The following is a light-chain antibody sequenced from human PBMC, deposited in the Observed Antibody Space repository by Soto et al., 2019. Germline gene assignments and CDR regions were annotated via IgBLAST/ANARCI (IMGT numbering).Light chain of an antibody. CDR3: QQYDNLPIT. Sequence: DIQFNQSPSSLSASGGARVTITCQASQDIINYLNWYQQKPGKAPKLLIYDASNLETGVPSRFSGSGSGTDFTFTISSLQPEDIATYYCQQYDNLPITFGQGTRLEI. CDR2: DAS. J-gene: IGKJ5*01. CDR1: QDIINY. V-gene: IGKV1-33*01.